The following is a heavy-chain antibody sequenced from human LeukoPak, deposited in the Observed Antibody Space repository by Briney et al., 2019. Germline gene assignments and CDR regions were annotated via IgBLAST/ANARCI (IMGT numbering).Heavy chain of an antibody. J-gene: IGHJ3*02. Sequence: SETLSLTCAVYGGSFSGYYWSWIRQPPGKGLEWIGEINHSGSTNYKPSLKSRVTISVDTSKNQFSLKLSSVTAADTAVYYCARGRERSRPNAFDIWGQGTMVSVSS. CDR2: INHSGST. D-gene: IGHD6-13*01. V-gene: IGHV4-34*01. CDR3: ARGRERSRPNAFDI. CDR1: GGSFSGYY.